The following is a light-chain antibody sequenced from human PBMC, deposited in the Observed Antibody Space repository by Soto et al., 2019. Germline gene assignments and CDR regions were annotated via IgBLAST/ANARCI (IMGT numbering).Light chain of an antibody. CDR2: EVT. CDR3: SSYAGSNNLM. J-gene: IGLJ3*02. V-gene: IGLV2-8*01. CDR1: SNDVGGYNS. Sequence: QSALTQPPSASGSPGQSVTISCTGTSNDVGGYNSVSWYQQHPGKAPKLMIYEVTKRPSGVPDRFSGSKSGNTASLTVSGLQAEDEADYYCSSYAGSNNLMFGGGTKLTVL.